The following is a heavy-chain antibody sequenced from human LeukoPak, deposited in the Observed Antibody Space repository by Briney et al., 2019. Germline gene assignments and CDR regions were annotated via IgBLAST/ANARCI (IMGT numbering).Heavy chain of an antibody. CDR1: GFTFSSYE. CDR3: ARGITMIVVVPNLDY. J-gene: IGHJ4*02. V-gene: IGHV3-48*03. Sequence: GGSLRLSCAASGFTFSSYEMNWVRQAPGKGLEWVSYISSSGSTIYYADSVKGRFTISRDNAKNSLYLQMNSLRAEDTAVYYCARGITMIVVVPNLDYWGQGTLVTVSS. CDR2: ISSSGSTI. D-gene: IGHD3-22*01.